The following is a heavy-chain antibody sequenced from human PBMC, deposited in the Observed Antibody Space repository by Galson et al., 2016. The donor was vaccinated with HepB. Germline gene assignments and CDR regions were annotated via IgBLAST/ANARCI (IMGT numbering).Heavy chain of an antibody. V-gene: IGHV3-23*01. CDR3: GKHGGFDY. CDR2: ITNSGGAT. J-gene: IGHJ4*02. D-gene: IGHD3-16*01. Sequence: SLRLSCAASGFSFSTSGMSWVRQTPGRGLEWVSGITNSGGATHYADSVKGRFTISRDNSKNTLYLYMSSLRAGDTAVYYCGKHGGFDYWGQGARVTVSS. CDR1: GFSFSTSG.